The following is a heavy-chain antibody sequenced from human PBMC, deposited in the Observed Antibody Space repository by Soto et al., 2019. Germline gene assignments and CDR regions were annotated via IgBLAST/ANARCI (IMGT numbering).Heavy chain of an antibody. V-gene: IGHV1-69*02. J-gene: IGHJ4*02. CDR3: VLPVSLSPH. CDR2: IIPSPGLL. Sequence: QVHLLQSGAEVKKPGSSVKVACKASGGTFSSYSISWVRQAPGQGLEWMGRIIPSPGLLNYAQKFQGRVRITADKSTSTAYMELSGLRSEDTAVYYCVLPVSLSPHWGQGTLVTVSS. CDR1: GGTFSSYS.